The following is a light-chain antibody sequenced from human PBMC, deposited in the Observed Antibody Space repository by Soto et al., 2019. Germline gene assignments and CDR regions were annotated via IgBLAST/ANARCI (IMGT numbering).Light chain of an antibody. CDR1: QSISTY. Sequence: DIQMTQSPSSLSASIGDRITITCRASQSISTYLNWYQQKPGKAPRLLIYGASTLQKGVPSRFSGSGSATDYTLTISSLQPEDVATYYCQQSFITPPLTFGGGTKVEMK. CDR3: QQSFITPPLT. J-gene: IGKJ4*01. V-gene: IGKV1-39*01. CDR2: GAS.